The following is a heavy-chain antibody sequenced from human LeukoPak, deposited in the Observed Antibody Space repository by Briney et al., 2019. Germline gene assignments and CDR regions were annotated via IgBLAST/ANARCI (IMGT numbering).Heavy chain of an antibody. CDR1: GYTFTGYY. D-gene: IGHD6-13*01. J-gene: IGHJ6*03. CDR3: ARRYSSSWAAYYYYYYMDV. CDR2: INPSGSST. V-gene: IGHV1-46*01. Sequence: ASVKVSCKASGYTFTGYYMHWVRQAPGQGLEWMGLINPSGSSTLYAQKFQGRVTMTRDMSTTTDYMELSRLRSDDTAVYYCARRYSSSWAAYYYYYYMDVWGKGTTVTVSS.